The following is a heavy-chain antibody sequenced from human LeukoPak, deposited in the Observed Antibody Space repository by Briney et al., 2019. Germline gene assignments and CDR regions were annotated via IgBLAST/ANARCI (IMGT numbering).Heavy chain of an antibody. CDR3: ARAQYSGRFDY. CDR2: VYYRGNP. D-gene: IGHD1-26*01. CDR1: GGSITNYY. J-gene: IGHJ4*02. Sequence: SEALSLTCTVSGGSITNYYWSWIRQPPGKRLECVGYVYYRGNPEYNHSLKRRVTISIDTSKNQFSLKLSSVTAADTAVYYCARAQYSGRFDYWGQGTLVTVSS. V-gene: IGHV4-59*01.